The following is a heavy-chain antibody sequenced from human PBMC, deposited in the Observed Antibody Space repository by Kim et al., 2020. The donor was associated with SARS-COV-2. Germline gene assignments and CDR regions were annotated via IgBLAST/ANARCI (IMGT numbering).Heavy chain of an antibody. CDR2: IYSEGSTT. CDR1: GFTFSSYS. V-gene: IGHV3-74*01. Sequence: GGSLRLSCAASGFTFSSYSMNWVRQAPGKGLVWVSRIYSEGSTTNYADSVKGRFSISRDNAKNTLYLQMNSLRAVDTAVYQCAREGTSSNCCNYWGQGTLVTVSS. CDR3: AREGTSSNCCNY. D-gene: IGHD2-2*01. J-gene: IGHJ4*02.